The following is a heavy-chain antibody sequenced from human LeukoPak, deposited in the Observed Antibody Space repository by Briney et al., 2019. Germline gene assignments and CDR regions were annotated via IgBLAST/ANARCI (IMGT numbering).Heavy chain of an antibody. J-gene: IGHJ3*02. Sequence: SGGSLRLSCAASGFTFSSYEMNWVRQAPGKGLEWVSYISSSGSTIYYADSVKCRFTISRDNAKNSLYLQMNSLRAEDTAVYYCAGSYVVVTAIDAFDIWGQGTMVTVSS. D-gene: IGHD2-21*02. CDR1: GFTFSSYE. V-gene: IGHV3-48*03. CDR3: AGSYVVVTAIDAFDI. CDR2: ISSSGSTI.